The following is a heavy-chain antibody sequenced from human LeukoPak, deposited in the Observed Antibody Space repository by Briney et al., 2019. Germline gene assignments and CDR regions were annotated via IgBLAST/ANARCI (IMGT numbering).Heavy chain of an antibody. D-gene: IGHD3-22*01. CDR2: ITSNGGST. J-gene: IGHJ4*02. V-gene: IGHV3-64*01. Sequence: GGSLRLSWAASGSTFGNYAMTWVRRAPGKGLEFVSAITSNGGSTYYASSVKGRFTISRDNSKNTMYLQMGSLRAEDMAVYYCARGRGGYYDYWGQGALVTVSS. CDR3: ARGRGGYYDY. CDR1: GSTFGNYA.